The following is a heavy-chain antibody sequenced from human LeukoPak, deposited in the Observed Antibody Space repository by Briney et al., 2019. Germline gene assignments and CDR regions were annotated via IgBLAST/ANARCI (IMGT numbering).Heavy chain of an antibody. CDR1: GGSISSYY. CDR2: IYDSGST. Sequence: SETLSLTCTVFGGSISSYYWSWIRQPPGKGLEWIGYIYDSGSTNYNPSLKSRVTILLDTSKNQFSLNLSSVTAADTAVYYCARRPRGVIIKTWFDSWGQGTLVTVSS. D-gene: IGHD3-10*01. V-gene: IGHV4-59*12. CDR3: ARRPRGVIIKTWFDS. J-gene: IGHJ5*01.